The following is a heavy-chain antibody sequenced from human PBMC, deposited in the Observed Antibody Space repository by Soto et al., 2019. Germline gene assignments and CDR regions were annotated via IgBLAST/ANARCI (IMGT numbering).Heavy chain of an antibody. D-gene: IGHD2-2*01. Sequence: QVQLVQSGAEVKKPGSSVKVSCKASGGTFSSYAISWVRQAPGQGLEWMGGIIPIFGTANYAQKLQGRVTITADESTSAAYMEMSSLRSEDRAVYYYAYFSSSYYYYYGMDVWGQGTTVTVSS. J-gene: IGHJ6*02. CDR3: AYFSSSYYYYYGMDV. V-gene: IGHV1-69*01. CDR2: IIPIFGTA. CDR1: GGTFSSYA.